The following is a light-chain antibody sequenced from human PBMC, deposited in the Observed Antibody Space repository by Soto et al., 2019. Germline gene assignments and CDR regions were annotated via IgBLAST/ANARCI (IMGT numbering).Light chain of an antibody. CDR2: EVT. J-gene: IGLJ3*02. CDR3: SSFASSNTWV. CDR1: SSDVGAYNY. V-gene: IGLV2-8*01. Sequence: QSALTQPPSASGSPGQSVTISCTGTSSDVGAYNYVSWYQQHAGKAPKLVIYEVTTRPSGVPDRFSSSKSANTASLTVSGLQAEAEADYYCSSFASSNTWVFGGGTKLTVL.